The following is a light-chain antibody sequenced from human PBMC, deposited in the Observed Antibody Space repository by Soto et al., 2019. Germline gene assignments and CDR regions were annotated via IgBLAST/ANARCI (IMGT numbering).Light chain of an antibody. CDR2: GAS. CDR1: QSISNNY. Sequence: EIVLTQSPGTLSLSPGERATLSCRASQSISNNYLAWYQQKSGQAPRLLIYGASSRATGIPDRFSGSGSGSVFTLTLSILQPVDFAVYYCHQYGTSITFCQRTKLAIK. J-gene: IGKJ2*01. V-gene: IGKV3-20*01. CDR3: HQYGTSIT.